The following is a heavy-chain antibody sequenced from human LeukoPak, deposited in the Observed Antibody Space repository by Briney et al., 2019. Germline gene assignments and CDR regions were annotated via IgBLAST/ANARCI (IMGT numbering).Heavy chain of an antibody. CDR2: ISAYFGNT. J-gene: IGHJ4*02. CDR1: GYTFSSFG. Sequence: GASVKVSCKASGYTFSSFGISWVRQAPGQGLEWMGWISAYFGNTKYAQKFQGRVTMTTDTSTSTTYMELRSLRSDDTAVYYCVDRSGGTYFYNYWGQGTLVTVSS. V-gene: IGHV1-18*01. CDR3: VDRSGGTYFYNY. D-gene: IGHD1-26*01.